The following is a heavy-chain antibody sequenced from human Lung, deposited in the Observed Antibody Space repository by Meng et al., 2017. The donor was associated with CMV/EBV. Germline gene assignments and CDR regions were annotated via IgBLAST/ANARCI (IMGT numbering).Heavy chain of an antibody. CDR1: GDTFNKYV. Sequence: SXXVSXKASGDTFNKYVTSWVRQAPGQGLEWMGGIIPMRSVTNYAQKFQGRVTIIADTSTATVYMELSSLRSEDTAMYYCVASEEFYHFRSGWEWYYHYGMDVWXPGTXVNGAS. J-gene: IGHJ6*02. CDR2: IIPMRSVT. D-gene: IGHD3-3*02. V-gene: IGHV1-69*10. CDR3: VASEEFYHFRSGWEWYYHYGMDV.